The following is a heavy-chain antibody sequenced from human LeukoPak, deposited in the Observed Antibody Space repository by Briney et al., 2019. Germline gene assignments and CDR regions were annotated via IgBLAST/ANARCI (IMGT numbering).Heavy chain of an antibody. J-gene: IGHJ6*03. CDR2: IYYRGVT. Sequence: SETLSLTCTVSGASMSDFYWNWIRQSPGKGLEWLGYIYYRGVTNYNHSLKSRVTISIDTSKNQFSLKLSSVTAADTAVYYCAREMGSSGWQSAYYYHMDVWGKGTTVTVSS. V-gene: IGHV4-59*01. CDR1: GASMSDFY. CDR3: AREMGSSGWQSAYYYHMDV. D-gene: IGHD6-19*01.